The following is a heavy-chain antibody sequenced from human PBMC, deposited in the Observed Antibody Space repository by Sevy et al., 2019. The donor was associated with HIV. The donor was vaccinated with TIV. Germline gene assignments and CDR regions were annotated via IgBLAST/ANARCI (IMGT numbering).Heavy chain of an antibody. CDR2: ISSSGITI. CDR1: GFTFSDYY. V-gene: IGHV3-11*01. D-gene: IGHD6-6*01. Sequence: WGSLRLSCAASGFTFSDYYMNWVRQAPGKGLEWVSYISSSGITIYYADSVKGRFTISRDNAKNSLYLQMNSLRAEDTAVYYCARRGRSSSLSHFDYWGQGTLVTVSS. CDR3: ARRGRSSSLSHFDY. J-gene: IGHJ4*02.